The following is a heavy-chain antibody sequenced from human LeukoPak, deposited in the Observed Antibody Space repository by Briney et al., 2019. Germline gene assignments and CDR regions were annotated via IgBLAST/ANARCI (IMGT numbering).Heavy chain of an antibody. Sequence: GGSLRLSCAASGFTFSSYAMSWVRQAPGKGLEWVSAISGSGGSTYYADSVKGRFTISRDNSKNTLYLQMNSLRAEDTAVYYCAKEYYYDSSGYYYVAGWFDPWGQGTLVTVSS. D-gene: IGHD3-22*01. J-gene: IGHJ5*02. V-gene: IGHV3-23*01. CDR3: AKEYYYDSSGYYYVAGWFDP. CDR2: ISGSGGST. CDR1: GFTFSSYA.